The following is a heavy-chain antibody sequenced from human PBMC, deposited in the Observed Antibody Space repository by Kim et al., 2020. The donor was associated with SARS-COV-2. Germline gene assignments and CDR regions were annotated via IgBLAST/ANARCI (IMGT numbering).Heavy chain of an antibody. CDR2: INSDGGAT. CDR1: GFTFSNYW. CDR3: ARGTFQQGFDP. J-gene: IGHJ5*02. V-gene: IGHV3-74*01. Sequence: GGSLRLSCEASGFTFSNYWMNWVRQGPGKGLVWVSRINSDGGATHYADSVKGRFTISRDNAENTLHLQLNSLGVEDTAIYYCARGTFQQGFDPWGQGTLVTVSS.